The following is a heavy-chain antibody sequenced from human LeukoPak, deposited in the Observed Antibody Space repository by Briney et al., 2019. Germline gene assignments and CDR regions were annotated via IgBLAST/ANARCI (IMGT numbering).Heavy chain of an antibody. V-gene: IGHV3-53*01. CDR1: GFTVSRNY. CDR2: IYSGGST. CDR3: ARESAAAGTDY. Sequence: GGSLRLSCAASGFTVSRNYMSWVRQAPGKGLEWVSVIYSGGSTYYADSVKGRFTISRDIPKNTLYLQMNSLRAEDTAVYYCARESAAAGTDYWGQGTLVTVSS. J-gene: IGHJ4*02. D-gene: IGHD6-13*01.